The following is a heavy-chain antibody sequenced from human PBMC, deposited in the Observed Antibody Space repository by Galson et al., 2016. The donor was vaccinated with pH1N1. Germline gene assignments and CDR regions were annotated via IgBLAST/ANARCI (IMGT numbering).Heavy chain of an antibody. CDR1: GFTFNIFA. CDR2: ISASGANT. Sequence: SLRLSCAASGFTFNIFAMSWVRQAPGKGPEWVSSISASGANTNYADPVKGRLTISRDNSKNTLYLQTNSLRAEDTAIYYWVKLDSSGYYYGRFDSWGQGTLVTVSS. J-gene: IGHJ4*02. CDR3: VKLDSSGYYYGRFDS. V-gene: IGHV3-23*01. D-gene: IGHD3-22*01.